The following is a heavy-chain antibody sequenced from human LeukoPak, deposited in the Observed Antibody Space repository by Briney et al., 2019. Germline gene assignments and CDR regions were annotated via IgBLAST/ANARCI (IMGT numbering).Heavy chain of an antibody. CDR3: ARDSAAAGTGGYYYYMDV. D-gene: IGHD6-13*01. CDR1: GYTFTSYY. Sequence: ASVKVSCKASGYTFTSYYMHWVRQAPGQGLEWMGIINPSGGSTSYAQKFQGRVTMTRDTSTSTVYMELSSLRSEDTAVYYCARDSAAAGTGGYYYYMDVWGKGTTVTVSS. J-gene: IGHJ6*03. CDR2: INPSGGST. V-gene: IGHV1-46*01.